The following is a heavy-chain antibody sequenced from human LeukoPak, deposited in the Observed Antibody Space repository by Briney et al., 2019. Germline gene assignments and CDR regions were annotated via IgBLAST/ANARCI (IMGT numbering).Heavy chain of an antibody. CDR3: AKWAPGDYGDYSRIYFDY. Sequence: GASVKVSCKASGGTFSSYAISWVRQAPGQGLEWMGGIIPIFGTANYAQKFQGRVTITADKSTSTAYMELSSLRAEDTAVYYCAKWAPGDYGDYSRIYFDYWGQGTLVTVSS. V-gene: IGHV1-69*06. D-gene: IGHD4-17*01. CDR1: GGTFSSYA. CDR2: IIPIFGTA. J-gene: IGHJ4*02.